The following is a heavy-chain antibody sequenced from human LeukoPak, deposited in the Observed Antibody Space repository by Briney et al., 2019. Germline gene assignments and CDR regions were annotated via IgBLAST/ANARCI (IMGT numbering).Heavy chain of an antibody. CDR2: ISGSGGST. V-gene: IGHV3-23*01. D-gene: IGHD3-10*01. CDR3: AKYRFPRGFGELLFY. Sequence: PGGSLRLSCAASGVTFSSYAMSWVRQAPGKGLEWVSAISGSGGSTYYADSVKGRFTISRDNSKNTLYLQMNSLRAEDTAVYYCAKYRFPRGFGELLFYWGQGTLVTVSS. J-gene: IGHJ4*02. CDR1: GVTFSSYA.